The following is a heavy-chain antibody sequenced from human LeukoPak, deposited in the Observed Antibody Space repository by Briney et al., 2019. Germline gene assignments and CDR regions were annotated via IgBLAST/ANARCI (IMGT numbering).Heavy chain of an antibody. J-gene: IGHJ1*01. CDR3: ATPLLPWSDDYGDSTGFQH. CDR1: GYTFTSYG. V-gene: IGHV1-18*01. D-gene: IGHD4-17*01. Sequence: PWASVKVSCKASGYTFTSYGISWVRQAPGQGLEWMGWISAYNGNTNYAQKLQGRVTMTTDTSTSTAYMELRSLRSDDTAVYYCATPLLPWSDDYGDSTGFQHWGQGTLVTVSS. CDR2: ISAYNGNT.